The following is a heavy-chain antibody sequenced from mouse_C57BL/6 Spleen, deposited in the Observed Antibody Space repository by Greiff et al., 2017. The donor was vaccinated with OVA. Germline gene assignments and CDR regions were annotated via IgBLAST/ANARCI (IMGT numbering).Heavy chain of an antibody. D-gene: IGHD3-3*01. CDR2: IYPGDGDT. CDR1: GYAFSSSW. J-gene: IGHJ4*01. CDR3: ARGGRDYAMDY. Sequence: QVQLQQSGPELVKPGASVKISCKASGYAFSSSWMNWVKQRPGKGLEWIGRIYPGDGDTNYNGKFKGKATLTADKSSSTAYMQRSSLTSEDSAVYFCARGGRDYAMDYWGQGTSVTVSS. V-gene: IGHV1-82*01.